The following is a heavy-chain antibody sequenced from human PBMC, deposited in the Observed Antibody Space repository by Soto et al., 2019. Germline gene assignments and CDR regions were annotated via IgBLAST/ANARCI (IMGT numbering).Heavy chain of an antibody. CDR2: ISYDGNDK. CDR1: GFIINSYG. CDR3: ARDAEYSSVFDY. J-gene: IGHJ4*02. Sequence: QVHLVESGGGVVLPARSLRFSCVASGFIINSYGFHWVRQAPGRGLEWVAAISYDGNDKNYADSVKGRFTISRDNSNNTLFLQMDSLKPEDTALYYCARDAEYSSVFDYWGQGSLVTVSS. V-gene: IGHV3-30-3*01. D-gene: IGHD6-6*01.